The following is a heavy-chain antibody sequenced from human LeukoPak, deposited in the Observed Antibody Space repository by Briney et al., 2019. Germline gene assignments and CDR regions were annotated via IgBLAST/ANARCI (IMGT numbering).Heavy chain of an antibody. V-gene: IGHV3-48*04. Sequence: QPGGSLRLSCVASGFTFNTYSLNWFRQAPGKGLEWISYISSSSATIYYADSVKGRFTISRDNAKNSLYLQMNSLRADDTAVYYCARGRDLFDSWGQGTLVIVSS. CDR3: ARGRDLFDS. CDR1: GFTFNTYS. J-gene: IGHJ4*02. CDR2: ISSSSATI.